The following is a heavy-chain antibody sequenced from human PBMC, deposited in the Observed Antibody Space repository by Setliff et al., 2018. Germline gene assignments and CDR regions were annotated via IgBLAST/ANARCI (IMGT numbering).Heavy chain of an antibody. Sequence: GASVKVSCKASGYTFTSYDINWVRQAAGQGLEWMGWMNPNSGNTGYAQKFQGRVTMTRNTSISTAYMELSSLRSEDTAVYYCAREETLGATLYYYGMDVWGQGTTGTVS. CDR1: GYTFTSYD. D-gene: IGHD1-26*01. V-gene: IGHV1-8*01. CDR2: MNPNSGNT. CDR3: AREETLGATLYYYGMDV. J-gene: IGHJ6*02.